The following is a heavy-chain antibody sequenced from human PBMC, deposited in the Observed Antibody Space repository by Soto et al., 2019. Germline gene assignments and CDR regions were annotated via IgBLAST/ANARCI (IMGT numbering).Heavy chain of an antibody. CDR3: ARGRGYYDSSGYYYGDYYYYYGMDV. CDR1: GGSFSGYY. J-gene: IGHJ6*02. Sequence: QVQLQQWGAGLLKPSETLSLTCAVYGGSFSGYYWSWIRQPPGKGLEWIGEINHSGSTNYNPSLKSRVTIPVETSKIQFSLKLSSVTAADTAVYYCARGRGYYDSSGYYYGDYYYYYGMDVWGQGTTVTVSS. D-gene: IGHD3-22*01. V-gene: IGHV4-34*01. CDR2: INHSGST.